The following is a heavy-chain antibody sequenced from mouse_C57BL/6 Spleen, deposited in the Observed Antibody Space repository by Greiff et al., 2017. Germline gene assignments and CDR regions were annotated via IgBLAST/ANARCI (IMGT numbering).Heavy chain of an antibody. D-gene: IGHD1-1*01. CDR1: GYTFTSYW. CDR3: ARYYCSRYGFDY. Sequence: QVQLKQSGAELVMPGASVKLSCKASGYTFTSYWMHWVKQRPGHGLEWIGEIDPADGYTNYNQKFKGKSTFTVDKSSSTAYMQLSSLTSEDSAVYDCARYYCSRYGFDYWGQGTLVTVSA. CDR2: IDPADGYT. V-gene: IGHV1-69*01. J-gene: IGHJ3*01.